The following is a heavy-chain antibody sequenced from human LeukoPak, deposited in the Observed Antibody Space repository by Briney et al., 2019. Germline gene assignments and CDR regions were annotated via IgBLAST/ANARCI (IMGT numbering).Heavy chain of an antibody. Sequence: GGSRRLSCAASGSTFSNYWMSWVRQAPGKGLEWVANIKQDGSEKYYVDSVKGRFTISRDNAKNSLYLQMNSLRAEDTAVYYCARSGYYDSLGPYYFDYWGQGTLVTVSS. CDR3: ARSGYYDSLGPYYFDY. CDR1: GSTFSNYW. CDR2: IKQDGSEK. J-gene: IGHJ4*02. D-gene: IGHD3-22*01. V-gene: IGHV3-7*03.